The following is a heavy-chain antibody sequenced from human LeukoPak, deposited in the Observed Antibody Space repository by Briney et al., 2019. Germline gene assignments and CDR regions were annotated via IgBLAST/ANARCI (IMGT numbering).Heavy chain of an antibody. D-gene: IGHD7-27*01. V-gene: IGHV4-4*02. Sequence: SETLSLTCTVSGGSILSGNWWNWVRQPPGKGLEWIGEIYHRGSSNYNPSLKSRVTISVDKSKSQFSLRLISVTAADTAVYFCARGPGDYFHYWGQGTVVTVSS. CDR1: GGSILSGNW. CDR3: ARGPGDYFHY. CDR2: IYHRGSS. J-gene: IGHJ1*01.